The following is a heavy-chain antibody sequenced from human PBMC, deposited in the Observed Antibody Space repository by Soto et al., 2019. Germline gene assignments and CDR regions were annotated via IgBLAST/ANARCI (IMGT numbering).Heavy chain of an antibody. CDR1: GFTFNNSA. V-gene: IGHV3-23*01. CDR3: ASAKAVVIAPLGI. D-gene: IGHD2-21*01. J-gene: IGHJ3*02. CDR2: ISENGGSRGGT. Sequence: SLRLSCAASGFTFNNSARTWVRQAPGQGLEWVASISENGGSRGGTYYADSVKGRFTISRDNSKNPLYLQVDSLTGADTAVYYCASAKAVVIAPLGIWGQGALVTVSS.